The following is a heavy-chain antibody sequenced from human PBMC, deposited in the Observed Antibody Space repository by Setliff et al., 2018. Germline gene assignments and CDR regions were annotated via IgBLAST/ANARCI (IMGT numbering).Heavy chain of an antibody. CDR2: IIPILGTT. CDR3: ASALIRRVAVAGKSQFDY. J-gene: IGHJ4*01. Sequence: SVKVSCKVSGYTLTELSMHWVRQVPGQGLEWMGGIIPILGTTDYAQNFQGRVTITTDESTSSAYLEMSNLRSEDTAVYYCASALIRRVAVAGKSQFDYWGQGTLVTVSS. D-gene: IGHD6-19*01. CDR1: GYTLTELS. V-gene: IGHV1-69*05.